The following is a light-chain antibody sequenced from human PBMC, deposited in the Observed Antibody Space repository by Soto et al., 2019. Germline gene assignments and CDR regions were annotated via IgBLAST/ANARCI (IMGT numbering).Light chain of an antibody. J-gene: IGKJ4*01. Sequence: ERVMTQSPATLSVSPGERATRSCRAIQGVGSNSLGWYQQKPGQAPRLLIYSASIRATGIPDRFSGSGSWADFPLPIGRLEPEDFAIYYCQYYGSSPLTFGGGTKGDIK. CDR2: SAS. CDR1: QGVGSNS. CDR3: QYYGSSPLT. V-gene: IGKV3-20*01.